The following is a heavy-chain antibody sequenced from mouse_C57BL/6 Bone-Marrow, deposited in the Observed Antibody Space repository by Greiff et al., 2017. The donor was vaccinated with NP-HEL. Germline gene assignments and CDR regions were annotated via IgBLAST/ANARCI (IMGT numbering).Heavy chain of an antibody. V-gene: IGHV1-42*01. J-gene: IGHJ3*01. CDR2: INPSTGGT. CDR1: GYSFTGYY. D-gene: IGHD1-1*01. Sequence: VQLKQSGPELVKPGASVKISCKASGYSFTGYYMNWVKQSPEKSLEWIGEINPSTGGTTYNQKFKAKATLTVDKSSSTAYMQLKSLTSEDSAVYYCARDGYGSSYLFAYWGQGTLVTVSA. CDR3: ARDGYGSSYLFAY.